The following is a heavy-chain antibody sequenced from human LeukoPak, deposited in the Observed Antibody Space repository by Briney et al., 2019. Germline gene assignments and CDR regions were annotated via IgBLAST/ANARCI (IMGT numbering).Heavy chain of an antibody. V-gene: IGHV3-21*01. CDR3: ARDIAAAVN. Sequence: GGSLRLSCAASGLTFNNYGMNWVRQAPGKGLEWVSSISSSSSYIYYADSVKGRFTISRDNAKNSLYLQMNSLRAEDTAVYYCARDIAAAVNWGQGTLVTVSS. CDR2: ISSSSSYI. D-gene: IGHD6-13*01. J-gene: IGHJ4*02. CDR1: GLTFNNYG.